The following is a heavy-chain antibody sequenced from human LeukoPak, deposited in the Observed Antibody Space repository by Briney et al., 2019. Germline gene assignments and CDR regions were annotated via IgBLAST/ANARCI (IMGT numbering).Heavy chain of an antibody. CDR2: INSDGSWT. CDR1: GNYW. D-gene: IGHD3-3*01. Sequence: GGSLRLSCAASGNYWMHWVRQVPGKGLVWVSHINSDGSWTSYADSVKGRFTISRDNSKNTLYLQMNSLRAEDTAVYYCARENYYDFWSGYSDYYFDYWGQGTLVTVSS. V-gene: IGHV3-74*01. CDR3: ARENYYDFWSGYSDYYFDY. J-gene: IGHJ4*02.